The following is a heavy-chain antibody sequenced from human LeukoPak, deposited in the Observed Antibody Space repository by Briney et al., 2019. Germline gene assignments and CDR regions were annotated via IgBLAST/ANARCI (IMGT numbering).Heavy chain of an antibody. D-gene: IGHD3-10*01. J-gene: IGHJ5*02. V-gene: IGHV4-39*01. CDR1: GGSISSTTYY. CDR2: IYYDGNT. CDR3: ASHLWFGELNWFDP. Sequence: SESLSLTCTVSGGSISSTTYYWGWIRQPPGKGLEWIGRIYYDGNTYFNPSLKSRLTISVDTSKNQFSLTLSSVTAADTAVYYCASHLWFGELNWFDPWGQGTLVTVSS.